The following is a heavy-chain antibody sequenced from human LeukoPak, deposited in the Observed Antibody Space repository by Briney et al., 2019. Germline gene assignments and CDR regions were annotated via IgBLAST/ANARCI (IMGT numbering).Heavy chain of an antibody. J-gene: IGHJ4*02. D-gene: IGHD4-17*01. CDR3: ARDDYGAVFDY. Sequence: SETLSLTCTVSGTSIRSHYWSWIRQPAGKGLEWIGRMYINGNTNSNPSLKSRVTMSVDTSKNQFSLKLSSVTAADTAVYYCARDDYGAVFDYWGQGTLVTVSS. CDR1: GTSIRSHY. V-gene: IGHV4-4*07. CDR2: MYINGNT.